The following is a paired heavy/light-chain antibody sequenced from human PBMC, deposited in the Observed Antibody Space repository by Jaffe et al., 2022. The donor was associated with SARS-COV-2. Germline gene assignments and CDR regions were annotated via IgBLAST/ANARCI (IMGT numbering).Light chain of an antibody. CDR2: EVT. Sequence: QSALTQPASVSGSPGQSITISCTGTSSDIGGHNYVSWYQQHPGKAPKFLIYEVTIRPSGVSNRFSGSKSGNTASLTISGLQSEDEADYYCFSYTSNNTPYVFGTGTRVTVL. CDR1: SSDIGGHNY. J-gene: IGLJ1*01. CDR3: FSYTSNNTPYV. V-gene: IGLV2-14*01.
Heavy chain of an antibody. V-gene: IGHV1-2*02. CDR3: ATEYQRGLDD. CDR2: IHTSGGDT. Sequence: QVQLVQSGAEVKKPGASVKVSCKASTGYFLHWVRQAPGQGLEWLGWIHTSGGDTRYGQKFQGRVSMTRDTSISTAYMELSSLTSDDTARYYCATEYQRGLDDWDQGTLVTVSS. CDR1: TGYF. J-gene: IGHJ4*02.